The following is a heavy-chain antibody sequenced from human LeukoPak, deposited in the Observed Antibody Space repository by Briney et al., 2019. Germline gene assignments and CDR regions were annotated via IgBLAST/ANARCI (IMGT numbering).Heavy chain of an antibody. V-gene: IGHV3-74*01. CDR1: GFTFSNYW. CDR3: AKGDYDSSGYYSLRYYYYYMDV. J-gene: IGHJ6*03. D-gene: IGHD3-22*01. Sequence: PGGSLRLSCAASGFTFSNYWMHWVRQAPGKGLVYVSRINSDGSSANYADSVKGRFTISRDNSKNTLYLQMNSLRAEDTAVYYCAKGDYDSSGYYSLRYYYYYMDVWGKGTTVTISS. CDR2: INSDGSSA.